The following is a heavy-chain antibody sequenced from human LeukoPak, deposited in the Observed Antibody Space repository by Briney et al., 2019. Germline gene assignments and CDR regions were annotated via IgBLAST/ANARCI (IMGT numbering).Heavy chain of an antibody. J-gene: IGHJ4*02. V-gene: IGHV1-69*04. D-gene: IGHD2-15*01. CDR1: GGTFSSYA. CDR3: ARGDCSGGSCYQGNY. CDR2: IIPIFGIA. Sequence: SVKVSCKAPGGTFSSYAISWVRQAPGQGLEWMGRIIPIFGIANYAQKFQGRVTITADKSTSTAYMELSSLRSEDTAVYYCARGDCSGGSCYQGNYWGQGTLVTVSS.